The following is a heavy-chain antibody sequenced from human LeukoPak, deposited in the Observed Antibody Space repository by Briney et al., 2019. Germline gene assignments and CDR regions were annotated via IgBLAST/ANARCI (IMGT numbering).Heavy chain of an antibody. Sequence: GASVKVSCKASGYTFTGYYMHWVRQAPGQGLEWMGWINPNSGGTNYAQKFQGRVTMTRDTSISTAYMELSRLRSDDTAVYYCAREHCSGGSCYASFDYWGQGTLVTVSS. J-gene: IGHJ4*02. CDR1: GYTFTGYY. V-gene: IGHV1-2*02. D-gene: IGHD2-15*01. CDR3: AREHCSGGSCYASFDY. CDR2: INPNSGGT.